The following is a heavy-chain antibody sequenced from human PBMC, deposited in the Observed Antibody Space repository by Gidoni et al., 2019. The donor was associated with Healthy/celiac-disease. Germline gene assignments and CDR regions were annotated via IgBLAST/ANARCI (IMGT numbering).Heavy chain of an antibody. D-gene: IGHD6-13*01. J-gene: IGHJ4*02. CDR2: INPNSGGT. CDR1: GYTFTGYE. V-gene: IGHV1-2*02. Sequence: QVQLVQSGAEVKTPGASVKVSCKASGYTFTGYEMHWVRQAPGQGLEWMGWINPNSGGTNYAQKFQGRVTMTRDTSISTAYMELSRLRSDDTAVYYCARKQLVPGMVSPFDYWGQGTLVTVSS. CDR3: ARKQLVPGMVSPFDY.